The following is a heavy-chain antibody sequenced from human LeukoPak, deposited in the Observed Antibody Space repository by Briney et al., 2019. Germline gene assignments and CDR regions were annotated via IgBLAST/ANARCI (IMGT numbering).Heavy chain of an antibody. Sequence: SGGSLRLSCAASGFTLSSYAMSWVRQAPGKGLEWVSAISGSGGSTYYADSVKGRFTISRDNSKNTLYLQMNSLRAEDTAVYYCAKVCSGSYYAFDIWGQGTMVTVSS. V-gene: IGHV3-23*01. CDR3: AKVCSGSYYAFDI. J-gene: IGHJ3*02. CDR1: GFTLSSYA. CDR2: ISGSGGST. D-gene: IGHD1-26*01.